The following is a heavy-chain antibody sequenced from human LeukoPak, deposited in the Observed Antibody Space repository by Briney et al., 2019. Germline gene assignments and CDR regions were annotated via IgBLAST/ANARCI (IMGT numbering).Heavy chain of an antibody. Sequence: GASVKVSCKASGYTFTSYGISWVRQAPGQGLEWMGWISAYNGNTNYAQKLQGRVTMTTDTSTSTAYMELRSLRSDDTAVYYCARGGSYYYDSSGYYYSPTFDYWGQGTLVTVSS. V-gene: IGHV1-18*01. D-gene: IGHD3-22*01. CDR3: ARGGSYYYDSSGYYYSPTFDY. CDR2: ISAYNGNT. J-gene: IGHJ4*02. CDR1: GYTFTSYG.